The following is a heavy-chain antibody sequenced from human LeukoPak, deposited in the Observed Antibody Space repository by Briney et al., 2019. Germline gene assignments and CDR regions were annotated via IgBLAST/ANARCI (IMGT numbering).Heavy chain of an antibody. CDR3: ARGYYYGSGSYYNVVGEFDY. D-gene: IGHD3-10*01. Sequence: GASVKVSCKASGYTFTSYGISWVRQAPGQGLEWMGWISAYNGKTNYAQKLQGRVTMTTDTSTSTPYMELRSLRSDDTAVYCCARGYYYGSGSYYNVVGEFDYWGQGTLVTVSS. V-gene: IGHV1-18*01. CDR2: ISAYNGKT. CDR1: GYTFTSYG. J-gene: IGHJ4*02.